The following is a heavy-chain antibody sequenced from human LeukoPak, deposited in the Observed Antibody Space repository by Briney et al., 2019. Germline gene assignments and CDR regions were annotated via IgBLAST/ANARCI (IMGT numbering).Heavy chain of an antibody. CDR1: GGSISSYY. CDR2: IYYSGST. V-gene: IGHV4-59*01. CDR3: ARGGWGLAVAGLVDY. J-gene: IGHJ4*02. D-gene: IGHD6-19*01. Sequence: SETLSLTCTVSGGSISSYYWSWIRQPPGKGLEWIGYIYYSGSTNYNPSLKSRVTISVDTSKNQFSLKLSSVTAADTAVCYCARGGWGLAVAGLVDYWGQGTLVTVSS.